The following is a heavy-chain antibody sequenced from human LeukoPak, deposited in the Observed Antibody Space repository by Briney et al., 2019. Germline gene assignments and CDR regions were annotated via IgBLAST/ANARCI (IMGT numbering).Heavy chain of an antibody. V-gene: IGHV3-23*01. CDR3: ARELSYYYGSGSYYSLGDY. J-gene: IGHJ4*02. CDR2: ISGSGGST. D-gene: IGHD3-10*01. Sequence: GGSLRLSCAASGFTFSSYAMSWVRQAPGKGLEWVSAISGSGGSTYYADSVKGRFTISRDNSKNTLYLQMNSLRAEDTAVYYCARELSYYYGSGSYYSLGDYWGQGTLVTVSS. CDR1: GFTFSSYA.